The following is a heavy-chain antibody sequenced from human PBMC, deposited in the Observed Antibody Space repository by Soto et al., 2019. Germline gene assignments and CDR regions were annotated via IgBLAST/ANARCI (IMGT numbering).Heavy chain of an antibody. CDR1: GGSISSSSYY. CDR2: IYYSGST. D-gene: IGHD2-2*01. J-gene: IGHJ4*02. V-gene: IGHV4-39*01. CDR3: ARRLPEGDIVVVPAAPFDY. Sequence: QLQLQESGPGLVKPSETLSLTCTVSGGSISSSSYYWGWIRQPPGKGLEWIGSIYYSGSTYYNPSLKSRVTISVDTYKNQFSLTLSSVTAADTAVYYCARRLPEGDIVVVPAAPFDYWGQGTLVTVSS.